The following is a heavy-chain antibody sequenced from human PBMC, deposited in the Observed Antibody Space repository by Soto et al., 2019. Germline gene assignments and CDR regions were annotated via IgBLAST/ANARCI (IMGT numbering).Heavy chain of an antibody. CDR3: ARAGGAGSNYDY. D-gene: IGHD6-19*01. CDR1: GYTFTSYA. J-gene: IGHJ4*02. CDR2: INAGNGNT. Sequence: ASVKVSCKASGYTFTSYAMHWVRQAPGQRLEWMGWINAGNGNTKYSQKFQGRVTITRDTSASTAYMELSGLRSEDTAVYYCARAGGAGSNYDYWGQGTLVTVSS. V-gene: IGHV1-3*01.